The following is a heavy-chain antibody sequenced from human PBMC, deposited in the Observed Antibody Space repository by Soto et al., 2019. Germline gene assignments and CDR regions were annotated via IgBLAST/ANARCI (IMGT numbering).Heavy chain of an antibody. CDR1: GGSISSYY. Sequence: SETLSLSCTVSGGSISSYYWSWIRQPPGKGLEWIGYIYYSGSTNYNPSLKSRVTISVDTSKNQFSLKLSSVTAADTAVYYCARSYSSGHYYYYRMDVWGQGTTVTVYS. V-gene: IGHV4-59*01. D-gene: IGHD6-19*01. J-gene: IGHJ6*02. CDR3: ARSYSSGHYYYYRMDV. CDR2: IYYSGST.